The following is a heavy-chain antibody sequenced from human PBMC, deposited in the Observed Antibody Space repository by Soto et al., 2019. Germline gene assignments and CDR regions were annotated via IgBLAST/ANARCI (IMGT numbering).Heavy chain of an antibody. CDR2: IYSGGNT. CDR1: GFTVNNNY. CDR3: TRDSSYYGAGRGVLDY. V-gene: IGHV3-66*01. D-gene: IGHD3-10*01. J-gene: IGHJ4*02. Sequence: GGSLRLSCAVSGFTVNNNYMSWVRQAPGKGLEWVSVIYSGGNTDYAESVRGRFTVSRDTSKNTLYLQMNSLRAEDTAIYYCTRDSSYYGAGRGVLDYWGQGTPVTVSS.